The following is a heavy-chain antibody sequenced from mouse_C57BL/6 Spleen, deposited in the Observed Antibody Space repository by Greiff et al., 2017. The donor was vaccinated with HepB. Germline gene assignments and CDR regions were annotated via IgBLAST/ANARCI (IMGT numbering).Heavy chain of an antibody. Sequence: EVKMVESGGGLVKPGGSLKLSCAASGFTFSSYAMSWVRQTPEKRLEWVATISDGGSYTYYPDNVKARFTIPRDNAKNNLYLQMSHLKSKDTAMYYCAREGGWFAYWGQGTLVTVSA. CDR2: ISDGGSYT. V-gene: IGHV5-4*01. CDR3: AREGGWFAY. CDR1: GFTFSSYA. J-gene: IGHJ3*01.